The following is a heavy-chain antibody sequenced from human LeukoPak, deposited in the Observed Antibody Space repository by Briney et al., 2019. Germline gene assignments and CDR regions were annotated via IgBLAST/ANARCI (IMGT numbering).Heavy chain of an antibody. Sequence: SETLSLTCTVSGGSISSSSYYWGWIRQPPGKGLEWIGSIYYSGSTYYNPSLKSRVTISVDTSKNQFSLKLSSVTAADTAVYYCARVLAAAGFTDYYYYMDVWGKGTTVTISS. J-gene: IGHJ6*03. D-gene: IGHD6-13*01. CDR3: ARVLAAAGFTDYYYYMDV. CDR2: IYYSGST. CDR1: GGSISSSSYY. V-gene: IGHV4-39*07.